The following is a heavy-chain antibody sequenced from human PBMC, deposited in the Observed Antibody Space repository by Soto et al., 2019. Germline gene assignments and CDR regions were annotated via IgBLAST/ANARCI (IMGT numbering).Heavy chain of an antibody. Sequence: GGSLRLSCAASGFTVSSKYMTWVRQAPGKGLEWVSLIQSGGTTYYADSVKGRFTISRDTSENTLHLQMDSLRVEDTAVYYCARDNVLCDGGRCYRIPLDFWGKGTTVTVSS. J-gene: IGHJ6*04. V-gene: IGHV3-66*01. CDR2: IQSGGTT. D-gene: IGHD2-15*01. CDR1: GFTVSSKY. CDR3: ARDNVLCDGGRCYRIPLDF.